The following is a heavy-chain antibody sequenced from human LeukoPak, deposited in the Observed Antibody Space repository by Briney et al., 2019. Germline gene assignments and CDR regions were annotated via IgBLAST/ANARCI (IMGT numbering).Heavy chain of an antibody. CDR2: INPDGSAE. V-gene: IGHV3-7*01. CDR3: ARLFGGATTFDY. J-gene: IGHJ4*02. D-gene: IGHD3-10*01. Sequence: PGGSLRLSCAASGFSISNYWMSWVRQGPGKGLEWVASINPDGSAERYVDSVKGRFTISRDNAKNSMYLQMNSLSAEDTALFYCARLFGGATTFDYWGQGTLVTVSS. CDR1: GFSISNYW.